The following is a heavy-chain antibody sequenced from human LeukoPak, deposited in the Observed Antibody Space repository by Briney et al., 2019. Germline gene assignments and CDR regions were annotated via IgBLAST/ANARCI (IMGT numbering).Heavy chain of an antibody. V-gene: IGHV4-34*01. Sequence: SETLSLTCAVYGGSFSGYYWSWIRQPPRKGLEWIGEINHSGSTNYNPSLKSRVTISVDTSKNQFSLKLSSVTAADTAVYYCARYYVWGCYLDYWGQGTLVTVSS. CDR3: ARYYVWGCYLDY. D-gene: IGHD3-16*02. J-gene: IGHJ4*02. CDR2: INHSGST. CDR1: GGSFSGYY.